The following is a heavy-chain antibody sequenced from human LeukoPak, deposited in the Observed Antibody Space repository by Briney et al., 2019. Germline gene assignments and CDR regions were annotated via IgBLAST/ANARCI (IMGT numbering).Heavy chain of an antibody. D-gene: IGHD3-10*01. CDR2: IYPGDSDT. CDR3: ARQATYYYGSGSYYFSDY. Sequence: GESLKISCKGSGYSFTSYWIGRVRQMPGKGLEWMGIIYPGDSDTRYSPSFQGQVTISADKSISTAYLQWSSLKASDTAMYYCARQATYYYGSGSYYFSDYWGQGTLVTVSS. CDR1: GYSFTSYW. J-gene: IGHJ4*02. V-gene: IGHV5-51*01.